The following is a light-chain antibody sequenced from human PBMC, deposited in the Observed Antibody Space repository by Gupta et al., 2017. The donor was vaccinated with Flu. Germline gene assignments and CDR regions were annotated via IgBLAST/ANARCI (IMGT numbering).Light chain of an antibody. Sequence: PSSLSASVGDRVTISCQASHNINNYLNWYQQQPGKAPRLVIYDASRLQTGVPSRFSGSGSGTSFTFTITGLQPEDIATYYCQQDDNTPNTFGQGTRMDIK. V-gene: IGKV1-33*01. CDR2: DAS. J-gene: IGKJ5*01. CDR3: QQDDNTPNT. CDR1: HNINNY.